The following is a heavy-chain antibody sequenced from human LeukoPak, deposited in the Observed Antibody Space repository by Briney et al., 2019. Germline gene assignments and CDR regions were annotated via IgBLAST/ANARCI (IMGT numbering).Heavy chain of an antibody. CDR2: IIPILGIA. J-gene: IGHJ6*03. V-gene: IGHV1-69*04. D-gene: IGHD2-2*01. CDR1: GGTFSSYA. CDR3: ATSRHSSSSGNYFYYYMDV. Sequence: SVKVSCKASGGTFSSYAISWVRQAPGQGLEWMGRIIPILGIANYAQKFQGRVTMTEDTSSDTAYMELSSLRSEDTAVYYCATSRHSSSSGNYFYYYMDVWGKGTTVTVSS.